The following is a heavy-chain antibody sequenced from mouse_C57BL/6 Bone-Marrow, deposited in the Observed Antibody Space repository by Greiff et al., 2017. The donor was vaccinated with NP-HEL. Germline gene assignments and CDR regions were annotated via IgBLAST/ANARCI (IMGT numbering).Heavy chain of an antibody. D-gene: IGHD1-1*01. CDR2: FHPSDSDT. Sequence: QVQLQQPGAELVKPGASVKVSCKASGYTFTSYWMHWVKQRPGRGLEWIGRFHPSDSDTNYNQKFKGKATLTVDKSSSTAYMQISSLTSKDAAVYYCAIPSVGSSHYAMDYWGQGTSVTVSS. CDR3: AIPSVGSSHYAMDY. CDR1: GYTFTSYW. V-gene: IGHV1-74*01. J-gene: IGHJ4*01.